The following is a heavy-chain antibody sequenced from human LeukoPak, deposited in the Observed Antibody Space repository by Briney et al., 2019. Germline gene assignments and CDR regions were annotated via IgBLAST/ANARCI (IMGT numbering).Heavy chain of an antibody. D-gene: IGHD1-20*01. CDR1: GYTFTSYG. Sequence: VSVKVSCKASGYTFTSYGISWVRHAPGQGLEWMGRISAYNGNTNYAQKLQGRVTMTTDTSTSTAYVGLRSLRSDDTAVYYCARAQEGITGRNFDYWGQGTLVTVSS. CDR2: ISAYNGNT. CDR3: ARAQEGITGRNFDY. V-gene: IGHV1-18*01. J-gene: IGHJ4*02.